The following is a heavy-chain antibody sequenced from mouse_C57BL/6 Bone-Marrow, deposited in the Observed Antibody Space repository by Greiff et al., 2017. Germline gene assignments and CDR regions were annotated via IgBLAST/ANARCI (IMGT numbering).Heavy chain of an antibody. Sequence: QVQLQQPGAELVKPGASVKMSCKASGYTFTSYWITWVKQRPGQGLEWIGDIYPGSGSTNYNEKFKSKATLTVDKSSSTAYMQLSSLTSEDSAVYYCARFCDYRYFDVWGTGTTVTVSS. CDR3: ARFCDYRYFDV. V-gene: IGHV1-55*01. CDR2: IYPGSGST. J-gene: IGHJ1*03. CDR1: GYTFTSYW.